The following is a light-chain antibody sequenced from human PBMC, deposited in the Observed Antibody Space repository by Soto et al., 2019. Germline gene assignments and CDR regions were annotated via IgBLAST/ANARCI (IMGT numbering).Light chain of an antibody. V-gene: IGKV1-17*01. Sequence: DIQMTQSPSSLSASVGDRVTITCRATQNISNYLNWYQQKPGKAPQVLIYAASSLQSGVPSRFGGSGSRTEFTLSIRRLQPEDFAIYYCQQLYSYPRTFGTGNTVAMK. CDR2: AAS. J-gene: IGKJ1*01. CDR1: QNISNY. CDR3: QQLYSYPRT.